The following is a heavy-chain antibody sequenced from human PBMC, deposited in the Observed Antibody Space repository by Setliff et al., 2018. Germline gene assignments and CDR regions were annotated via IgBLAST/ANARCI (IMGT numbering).Heavy chain of an antibody. V-gene: IGHV4-38-2*01. D-gene: IGHD3-3*01. Sequence: PSETLSLTCAVSGYSINSDCFWGWIRQPPGKGLEWIGTISHSGSTSYNSSLKSRVTMSVDTSKNQFFLKLSSVTAADTAVYYCVRGFTIFGVVKLERWFDPWGQGTLVTV. J-gene: IGHJ5*02. CDR1: GYSINSDCF. CDR2: ISHSGST. CDR3: VRGFTIFGVVKLERWFDP.